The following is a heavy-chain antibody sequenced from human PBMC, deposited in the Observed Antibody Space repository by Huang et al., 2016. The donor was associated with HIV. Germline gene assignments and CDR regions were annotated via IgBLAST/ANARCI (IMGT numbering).Heavy chain of an antibody. CDR3: ATVDYYDTSGPQRGYFDN. CDR1: GGSFRNFA. J-gene: IGHJ4*02. V-gene: IGHV1-69*01. CDR2: IIPTLGTA. D-gene: IGHD3-22*01. Sequence: QVQLVQSGAEVKKPGSSVKVSCKASGGSFRNFAIGWVRQAPGQGLEGVGGIIPTLGTANYAQKFQGRVTIIADESTSTAYMELSSLRSEDTAVYYCATVDYYDTSGPQRGYFDNWGQGTLVTVSS.